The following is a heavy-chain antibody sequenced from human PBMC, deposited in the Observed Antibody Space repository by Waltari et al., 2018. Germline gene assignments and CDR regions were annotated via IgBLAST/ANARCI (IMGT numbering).Heavy chain of an antibody. V-gene: IGHV4-4*07. D-gene: IGHD7-27*01. CDR1: GDSISTYY. Sequence: QMQLQESGPGLAKLSETLSLTCTVPGDSISTYYWSWIRQPAGKGLEWIGRFYNNGTTYYNPSLKSRVTMSVDTSNNQFSLKLDSVTAADTAVYYCARAKENWGRNAFDIWGQGTVLTVSS. CDR2: FYNNGTT. CDR3: ARAKENWGRNAFDI. J-gene: IGHJ3*02.